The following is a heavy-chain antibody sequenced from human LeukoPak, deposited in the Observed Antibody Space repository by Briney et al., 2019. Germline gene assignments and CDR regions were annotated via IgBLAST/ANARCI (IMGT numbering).Heavy chain of an antibody. CDR1: GGSITNTNY. D-gene: IGHD2-15*01. CDR3: ARLAVVVNWFDP. J-gene: IGHJ5*02. CDR2: VNLQGST. V-gene: IGHV4-4*02. Sequence: NSSGTLSLTCGVSGGSITNTNYWTWVRQPPGKGLEWIGEVNLQGSTNYNPSLMGRVAISVDTSKNQFSLKLSSVTAADTAVYYCARLAVVVNWFDPWGQGTLVTVSS.